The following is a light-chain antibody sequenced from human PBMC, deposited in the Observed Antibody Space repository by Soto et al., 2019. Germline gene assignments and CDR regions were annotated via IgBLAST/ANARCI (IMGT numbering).Light chain of an antibody. CDR2: DAS. CDR3: QQYDNLPPF. J-gene: IGKJ4*01. V-gene: IGKV1-33*01. Sequence: DIQMTQSQSSLPASVVDRVTFICQARQAFSNYLNWYQQKPGKAPKLLLYDASNLETGVPSRFSGSGSGTDFTFTISSLQPEDIATYYCQQYDNLPPFFGGGTKVEIK. CDR1: QAFSNY.